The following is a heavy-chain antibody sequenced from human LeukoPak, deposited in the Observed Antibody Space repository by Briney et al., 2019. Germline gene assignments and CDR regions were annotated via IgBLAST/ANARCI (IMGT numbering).Heavy chain of an antibody. V-gene: IGHV3-74*01. CDR2: INSDGSRT. D-gene: IGHD4-11*01. CDR3: ARVRDDYTYFDC. J-gene: IGHJ4*02. Sequence: GGSLRLSCAASGFTFSGSAIHWVRQAPGKGLMWVSRINSDGSRTTYADSVRGRFTISRDNAKSTLYLQMNSLRAEDTAVYYCARVRDDYTYFDCWGQGTLVTVSS. CDR1: GFTFSGSA.